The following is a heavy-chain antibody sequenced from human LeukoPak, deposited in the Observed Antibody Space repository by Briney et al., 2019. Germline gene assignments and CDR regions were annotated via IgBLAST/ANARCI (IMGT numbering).Heavy chain of an antibody. D-gene: IGHD6-13*01. CDR1: GFTFSSYS. CDR2: ISTSSSYI. Sequence: PGGSLRLSCAASGFTFSSYSMNWVRQAPGKGLEWVSSISTSSSYIYYTDSVKGRFTISRDNAKNSLYLQMNSLRAEDTAVYYCAREPQYSSSWYLDYWGQGTLVTVSS. CDR3: AREPQYSSSWYLDY. J-gene: IGHJ4*02. V-gene: IGHV3-21*01.